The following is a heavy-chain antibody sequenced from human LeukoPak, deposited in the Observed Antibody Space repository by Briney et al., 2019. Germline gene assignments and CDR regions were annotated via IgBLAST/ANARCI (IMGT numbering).Heavy chain of an antibody. J-gene: IGHJ4*02. CDR2: ITYTGST. D-gene: IGHD3-16*01. Sequence: SETLSLTCIISGGSISSYYWSWIRQSPGKGREWIGYITYTGSTDYDPSLKSRVTISVDTPRNHFALRINSVTTAGPAGHYFARSYSFEYVWEYWGQGTPVTVSS. CDR3: ARSYSFEYVWEY. CDR1: GGSISSYY. V-gene: IGHV4-59*01.